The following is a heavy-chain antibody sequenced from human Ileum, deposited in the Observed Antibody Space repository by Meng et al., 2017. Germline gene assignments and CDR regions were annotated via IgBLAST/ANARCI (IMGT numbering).Heavy chain of an antibody. CDR2: IHDDGSST. D-gene: IGHD7-27*01. Sequence: GESLKISCATSGFTFSSYWMNWVRQAPGKGLVWVSRIHDDGSSTSYADSVKGRFTISRDNPKNVVYLQMNSLRAEHTAVYYCATYRAFTGDLDTDYWGQGTLVTVSS. CDR3: ATYRAFTGDLDTDY. V-gene: IGHV3-74*01. J-gene: IGHJ4*02. CDR1: GFTFSSYW.